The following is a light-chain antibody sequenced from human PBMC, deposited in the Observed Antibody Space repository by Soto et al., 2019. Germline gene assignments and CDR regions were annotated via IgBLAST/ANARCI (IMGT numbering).Light chain of an antibody. Sequence: DIQMTQYPTSLSASVGDRVTITCRASQDIRNCVAWYQQKPGKAPKLLIYAASTLQSGVPSRFSGSGSGTDVTLTINSLQPEDVATYSCQKYSSVPVFGPGTKVEIK. J-gene: IGKJ3*01. CDR2: AAS. V-gene: IGKV1-27*01. CDR1: QDIRNC. CDR3: QKYSSVPV.